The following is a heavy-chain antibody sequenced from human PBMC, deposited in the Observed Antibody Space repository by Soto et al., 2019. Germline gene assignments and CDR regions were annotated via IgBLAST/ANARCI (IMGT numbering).Heavy chain of an antibody. CDR3: XXXXXXXXXXXQNYGLDV. CDR1: GFTFSTYS. Sequence: EVHLLESGGALVQPGGSLRLSCVASGFTFSTYSMSWVRQAPGKGLEWVSAISDSGTTTPYADSVRGRFTISRDNSKXXXXXXXXXXXXXXXXXXXXXXXXXXXXXXXQNYGLDVWGQGTTVSVSS. CDR2: ISDSGTTT. J-gene: IGHJ6*02. V-gene: IGHV3-23*01.